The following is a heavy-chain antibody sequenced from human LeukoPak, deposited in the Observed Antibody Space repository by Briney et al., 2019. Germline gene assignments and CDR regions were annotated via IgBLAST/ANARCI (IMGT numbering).Heavy chain of an antibody. Sequence: SVKVSCTASGGTFSSYAISWVRQAPGQGLEWMGGIIPIFGTANYAQKFQGRVTITADESTSTAYMELSSLRSEDTAVYYCARALAYYDSSGPFDYWGQGTLVTVSS. J-gene: IGHJ4*02. CDR3: ARALAYYDSSGPFDY. CDR1: GGTFSSYA. V-gene: IGHV1-69*13. CDR2: IIPIFGTA. D-gene: IGHD3-22*01.